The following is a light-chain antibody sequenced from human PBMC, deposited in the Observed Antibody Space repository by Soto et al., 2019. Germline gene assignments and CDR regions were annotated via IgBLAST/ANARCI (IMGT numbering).Light chain of an antibody. V-gene: IGLV2-23*02. CDR1: SSDVGSDNL. Sequence: QSVLTQPASVSGSPGQSITISCTGTSSDVGSDNLVSWYQQHPGKAPKFIIYEVSERPSGVSNRFSGSKSGNTASLTISGLQAEDEADYYCCSYAGGSTYVFGTGTKLTVL. J-gene: IGLJ1*01. CDR2: EVS. CDR3: CSYAGGSTYV.